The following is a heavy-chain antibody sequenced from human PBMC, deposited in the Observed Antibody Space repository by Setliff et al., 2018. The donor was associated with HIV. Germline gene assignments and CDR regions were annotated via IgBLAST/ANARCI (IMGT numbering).Heavy chain of an antibody. V-gene: IGHV4-34*01. J-gene: IGHJ5*02. Sequence: PSETLSLTCAVYGVSFSDYYWSWTRQPPGKGLEWIGEINHSGSTNYNPSLKSRVTISVDTSNNQFSRKLSSVTAADTAVYYCARGGRPLAAQTWFDPWAREPWSPSPQ. D-gene: IGHD6-6*01. CDR1: GVSFSDYY. CDR2: INHSGST. CDR3: ARGGRPLAAQTWFDP.